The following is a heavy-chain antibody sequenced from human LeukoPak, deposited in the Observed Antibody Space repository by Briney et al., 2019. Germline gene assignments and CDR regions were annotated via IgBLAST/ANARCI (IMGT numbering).Heavy chain of an antibody. Sequence: GGSLRLSCAASGFTFSDYYMSWIRQAPGKGLEWVSYISSSGSTIYYADSVKGRFTISRDNAKNSLYLQMSSLRAEDTAVYYCARDGRYYDSSGYSYYYGMDVWGQGTTVTVSS. CDR2: ISSSGSTI. CDR3: ARDGRYYDSSGYSYYYGMDV. CDR1: GFTFSDYY. D-gene: IGHD3-22*01. J-gene: IGHJ6*02. V-gene: IGHV3-11*01.